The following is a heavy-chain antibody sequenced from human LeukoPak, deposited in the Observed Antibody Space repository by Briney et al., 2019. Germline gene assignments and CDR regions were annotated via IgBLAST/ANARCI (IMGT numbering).Heavy chain of an antibody. D-gene: IGHD3-9*01. V-gene: IGHV3-7*01. CDR3: ARRVLRYFDWLSNDY. CDR1: GFTFSSYW. CDR2: IKQDGSEK. Sequence: GGSLRLSCAASGFTFSSYWMSWVRQAPGKGLEWVANIKQDGSEKYYVDSVKGRFTISRDNAKNSLYLQMNSLRAEDTAVYYCARRVLRYFDWLSNDYWGQGTLVTVSS. J-gene: IGHJ4*02.